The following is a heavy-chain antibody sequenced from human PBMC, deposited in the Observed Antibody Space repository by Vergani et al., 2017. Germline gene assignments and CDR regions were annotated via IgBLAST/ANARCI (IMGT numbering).Heavy chain of an antibody. CDR1: GYTFTGYY. CDR3: ARVSAIAVAGTWIPFDY. V-gene: IGHV1-2*02. CDR2: INPHSGGT. D-gene: IGHD6-19*01. J-gene: IGHJ4*02. Sequence: QVQLVQSGAEVKKPGASVKVSCMSSGYTFTGYYMHWVRQDPGQGLKGRGWINPHSGGTNYTQTFQGRVTITRDTSNSPAYLELSRLRSDDAAVYYCARVSAIAVAGTWIPFDYWGQGTLVTVSS.